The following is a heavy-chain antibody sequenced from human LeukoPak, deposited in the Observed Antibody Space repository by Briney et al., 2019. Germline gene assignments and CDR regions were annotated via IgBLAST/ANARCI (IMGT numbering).Heavy chain of an antibody. D-gene: IGHD6-6*01. J-gene: IGHJ3*01. V-gene: IGHV3-7*03. CDR1: GFTFSGLW. CDR2: INSDGSEG. Sequence: PGGSLRLSCAVSGFTFSGLWMSWSRQAPGKGREWVARINSDGSEGYYADVVKGRFTISRDNAKNSLYLQINSLRAEDTAVYYCARSSYSSSSSVWGQGTMVTVSS. CDR3: ARSSYSSSSSV.